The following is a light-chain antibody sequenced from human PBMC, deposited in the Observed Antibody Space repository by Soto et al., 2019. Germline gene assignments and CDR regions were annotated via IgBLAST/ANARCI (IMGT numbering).Light chain of an antibody. CDR3: QQFNNWPHT. V-gene: IGKV3-20*01. CDR2: AAS. J-gene: IGKJ2*01. CDR1: QSVSSNY. Sequence: EIVLTQSPGTLSLSLGERATLSCRASQSVSSNYLGWYQQKPGQAPRLLIYAASSRATGIPDRFSGSGSGTDFTLTIGRLEPEDFAVYYCQQFNNWPHTFGQGTRLEIK.